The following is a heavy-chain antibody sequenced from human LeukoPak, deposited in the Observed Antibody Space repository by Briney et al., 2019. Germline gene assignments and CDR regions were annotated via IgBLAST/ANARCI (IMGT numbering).Heavy chain of an antibody. V-gene: IGHV4-4*09. CDR3: ARAGFLDSYYMDV. J-gene: IGHJ6*03. CDR2: IYTSGST. Sequence: SETLSLTCTVSGGSISSYYWSWTRQPPGKGLEWIGYIYTSGSTNYNPSLKSRVTISVDTSKNQFSLKLSSVTAADTAVYYCARAGFLDSYYMDVWGKGTTVTVSS. CDR1: GGSISSYY. D-gene: IGHD3-3*01.